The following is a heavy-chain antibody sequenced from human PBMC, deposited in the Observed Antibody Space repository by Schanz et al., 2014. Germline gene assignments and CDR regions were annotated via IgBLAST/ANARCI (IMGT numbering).Heavy chain of an antibody. CDR3: ARDPNTSAWLPYFDT. CDR2: MWNDGIKT. Sequence: VQLLQSGGGVVQPGRSLTLSCAVSTSLFSRSVIHWVRQAPGKGLEWVAVMWNDGIKTHYADSGKGRFTISRDNSKNTVYLQMNSLRTDDTAMYYCARDPNTSAWLPYFDTWGQGTLVTVSS. J-gene: IGHJ4*02. V-gene: IGHV3-30*04. D-gene: IGHD6-19*01. CDR1: TSLFSRSV.